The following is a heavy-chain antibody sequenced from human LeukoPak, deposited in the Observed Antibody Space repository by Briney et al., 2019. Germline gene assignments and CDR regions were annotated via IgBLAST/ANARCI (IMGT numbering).Heavy chain of an antibody. CDR3: ASGYLSGSTYYFDY. J-gene: IGHJ4*02. CDR1: GYTFTNYH. CDR2: ISTYNGNT. V-gene: IGHV1-18*01. Sequence: ASVKVSCKASGYTFTNYHISWVRQAPGQGLEWMGWISTYNGNTNSAQKLQGRVTMTTDTSTSTAYMELRSLRSDDTAVYYRASGYLSGSTYYFDYWGQGTLVTVSS. D-gene: IGHD1-26*01.